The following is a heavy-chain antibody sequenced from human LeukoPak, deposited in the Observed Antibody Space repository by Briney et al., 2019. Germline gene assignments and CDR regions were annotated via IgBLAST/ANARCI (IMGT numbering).Heavy chain of an antibody. CDR2: IYHSGST. D-gene: IGHD3-10*01. CDR3: ARTRYYYNSRSYGAPYYFDY. CDR1: GYSISSGYY. Sequence: EPSETLSLTCTVSGYSISSGYYWGWIRRPPGKGLEWIGSIYHSGSTNYNPSLKSRVTISVDTSKNQFSLKLSSVTAADTAVYYCARTRYYYNSRSYGAPYYFDYWGQGTLVTVSS. V-gene: IGHV4-38-2*02. J-gene: IGHJ4*02.